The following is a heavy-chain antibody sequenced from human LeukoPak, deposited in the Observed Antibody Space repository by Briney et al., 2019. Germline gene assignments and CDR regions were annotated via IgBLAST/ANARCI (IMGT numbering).Heavy chain of an antibody. Sequence: GGPLRLTCAVSGFTFSSYCMNWVRQAPGKGLEWVSSISSSSSYIYYAASEKGRFTIFRANPKNSPYLQMTRLTAEDTAVYYCARGWDRDWDVVVPAAMVYWGQGDLVTVSS. CDR2: ISSSSSYI. V-gene: IGHV3-21*01. J-gene: IGHJ4*02. CDR3: ARGWDRDWDVVVPAAMVY. CDR1: GFTFSSYC. D-gene: IGHD2-2*01.